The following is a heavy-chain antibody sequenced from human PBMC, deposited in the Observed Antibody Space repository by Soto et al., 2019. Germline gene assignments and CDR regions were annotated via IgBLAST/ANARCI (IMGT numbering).Heavy chain of an antibody. Sequence: EVPLVESGGGLVKPGGSLRLSCAASGFTFSSYSMNWVRQAPGKGLEWVSSISSSSSYIYYADSVKGRFTISRDNAKNSLYLKMNSLRAEDTAVYYCARMGSQRYYYYGMDVWGQGTTVTVSS. CDR2: ISSSSSYI. D-gene: IGHD6-25*01. J-gene: IGHJ6*02. V-gene: IGHV3-21*01. CDR1: GFTFSSYS. CDR3: ARMGSQRYYYYGMDV.